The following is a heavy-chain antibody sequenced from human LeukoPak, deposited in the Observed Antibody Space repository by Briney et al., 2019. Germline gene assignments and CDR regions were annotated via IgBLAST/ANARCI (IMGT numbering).Heavy chain of an antibody. CDR3: ARDHDYGNGCFDP. CDR1: EFTFRDYS. Sequence: GSLRLSCTASEFTFRDYSMSWVRQPPGKGLEWIGEMYPSGSTNYNPSLKSRVTISVDKSKNQFSLKLSSVTAADTAVYYCARDHDYGNGCFDPWGQGTLVTVSS. CDR2: MYPSGST. V-gene: IGHV4-4*02. D-gene: IGHD5-12*01. J-gene: IGHJ5*02.